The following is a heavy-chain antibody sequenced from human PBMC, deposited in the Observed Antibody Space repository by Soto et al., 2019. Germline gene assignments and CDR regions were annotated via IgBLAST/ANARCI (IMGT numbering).Heavy chain of an antibody. CDR1: GFTFDDYA. CDR3: AKAKWGYSSSWYDY. D-gene: IGHD6-13*01. Sequence: GGSLRLSCAASGFTFDDYAMHWVRQAPGKGLEWVSGISWNSGSIGYADSVKGRFTISRDNAKNSLYLQMNSLRAEDTALYYCAKAKWGYSSSWYDYWGQGTLVTVSS. V-gene: IGHV3-9*01. CDR2: ISWNSGSI. J-gene: IGHJ4*02.